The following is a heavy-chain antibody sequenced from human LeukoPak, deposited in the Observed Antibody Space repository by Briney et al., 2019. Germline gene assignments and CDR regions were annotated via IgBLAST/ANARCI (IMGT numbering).Heavy chain of an antibody. V-gene: IGHV3-53*01. CDR2: IYSGGST. CDR1: GFTVSSNY. J-gene: IGHJ1*01. D-gene: IGHD5/OR15-5a*01. Sequence: PGGSLRLSCAASGFTVSSNYMSWVRQAPGKGLEWVSVIYSGGSTYYADSVKGRFTISRDNSKNTLYLQMNSLRAEDTAVYYCARGRLSPVLLYFQHWGQGTLVTVSS. CDR3: ARGRLSPVLLYFQH.